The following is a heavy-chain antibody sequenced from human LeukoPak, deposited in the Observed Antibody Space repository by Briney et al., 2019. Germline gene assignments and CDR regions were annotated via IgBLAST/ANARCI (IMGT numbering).Heavy chain of an antibody. CDR1: GYTFTSYG. J-gene: IGHJ6*02. D-gene: IGHD3-10*01. V-gene: IGHV1-18*01. CDR2: ISAYNGNT. CDR3: ARVGYGSGSYYIGYYYYGMDV. Sequence: GAAVKVSCKASGYTFTSYGISWVRQAPGQGLEWMGWISAYNGNTNYAQKLQGRVTMTTDTSTSTAYMELRSLRSEHTAVYYCARVGYGSGSYYIGYYYYGMDVWGQGTTVTVSS.